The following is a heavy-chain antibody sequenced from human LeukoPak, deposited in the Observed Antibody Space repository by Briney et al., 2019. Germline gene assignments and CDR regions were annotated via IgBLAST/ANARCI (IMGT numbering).Heavy chain of an antibody. J-gene: IGHJ4*02. Sequence: QAGGSLRLSCEVSGFTLSSYWMNWVRQAPGKGLEWVANIKQDGSDKYYVDSVKGRFTISRDNAKNSLYLQMNSLRAEDTAVYYCAIIPRAAAGPSARSPFHYWGQGTLVTVSS. CDR1: GFTLSSYW. V-gene: IGHV3-7*01. D-gene: IGHD6-13*01. CDR2: IKQDGSDK. CDR3: AIIPRAAAGPSARSPFHY.